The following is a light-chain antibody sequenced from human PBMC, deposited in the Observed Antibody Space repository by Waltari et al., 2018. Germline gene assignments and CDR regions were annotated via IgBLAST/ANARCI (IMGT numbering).Light chain of an antibody. Sequence: QSALTQPASVSASPGQSMTISCTGTSSDVGNYILVSWYQQHPGKAPKLMIYEDTNRPSGVSNRFSGSKSGNTASLTISGLQAEDEADYFCSSYAGSSTLVFGGGTKLTVL. CDR1: SSDVGNYIL. J-gene: IGLJ3*02. V-gene: IGLV2-23*01. CDR3: SSYAGSSTLV. CDR2: EDT.